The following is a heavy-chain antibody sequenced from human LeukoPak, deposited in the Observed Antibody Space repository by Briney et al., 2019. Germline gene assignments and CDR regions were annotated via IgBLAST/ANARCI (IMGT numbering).Heavy chain of an antibody. V-gene: IGHV4-4*02. Sequence: PSETLSLTCAVSGGSISTSNWWSWVRQPPGKGLEWIGQIYHSGSTNYSPSLKSRVTMSADESKNQFFLELSSVTAADTAVYYCANSGGARGYWGQGTLVTVSS. D-gene: IGHD3-10*01. CDR3: ANSGGARGY. CDR2: IYHSGST. J-gene: IGHJ4*02. CDR1: GGSISTSNW.